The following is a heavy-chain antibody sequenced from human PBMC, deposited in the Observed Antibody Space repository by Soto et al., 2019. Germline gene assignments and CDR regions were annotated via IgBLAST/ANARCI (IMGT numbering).Heavy chain of an antibody. CDR2: INHSGST. CDR1: GGSFSGYY. J-gene: IGHJ4*02. CDR3: ARLVGLGY. Sequence: SETLSLTCAVYGGSFSGYYWSWIRQPPGKGLEWIGEINHSGSTNYNPSLKSRVTISVDTSKNQFSLKLSSVTAADTAVYYCARLVGLGYWGQGTLVTVSS. V-gene: IGHV4-34*01.